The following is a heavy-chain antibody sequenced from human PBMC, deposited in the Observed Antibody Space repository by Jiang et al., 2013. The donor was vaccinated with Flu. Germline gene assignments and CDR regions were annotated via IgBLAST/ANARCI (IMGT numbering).Heavy chain of an antibody. CDR1: GFTFSEAW. CDR3: TTDVSMFIGPSDY. Sequence: VQLLESGGGLVKPGESLRLSCVASGFTFSEAWMNWVRQVPGKGLEWVGRIRKKTESGPTDYAAPVKGRFTISRDDSESTVYLQMNSLNTEDTAVYYCTTDVSMFIGPSDYWGQGTLVTVAS. J-gene: IGHJ4*02. D-gene: IGHD3-16*01. CDR2: IRKKTESGPT. V-gene: IGHV3-15*07.